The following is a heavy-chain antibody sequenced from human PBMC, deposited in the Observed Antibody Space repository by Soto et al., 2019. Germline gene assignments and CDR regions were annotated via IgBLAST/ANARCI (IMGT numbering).Heavy chain of an antibody. CDR3: ARDRPQPSYDKSFDI. V-gene: IGHV1-18*04. Sequence: QVQLVQSGAEVKKPGASVKVSCKASDYTFTSYAISWVRQVPGQGLEWMGWNSARSGNTDYAQKFQGRVTMTTDTSTNTAYMELSSLRSDDTAVYFCARDRPQPSYDKSFDIWGQGTVVTVSS. D-gene: IGHD3-22*01. CDR2: NSARSGNT. J-gene: IGHJ3*02. CDR1: DYTFTSYA.